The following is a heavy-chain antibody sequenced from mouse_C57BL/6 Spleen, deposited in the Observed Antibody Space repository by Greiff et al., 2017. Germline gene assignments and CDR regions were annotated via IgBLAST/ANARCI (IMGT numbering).Heavy chain of an antibody. CDR3: ARTYRNWYFDV. D-gene: IGHD2-14*01. J-gene: IGHJ1*03. Sequence: QVQLQQPGAELVRPGSSVKLSCKASGYTFTSYWMHWVKQRPIQGLEWIGNIDPSDSETHYNQKFKDKATLTVDKSSSTAYMQLSSLTSEDSAVYYCARTYRNWYFDVWGTGTTVTVSS. V-gene: IGHV1-52*01. CDR2: IDPSDSET. CDR1: GYTFTSYW.